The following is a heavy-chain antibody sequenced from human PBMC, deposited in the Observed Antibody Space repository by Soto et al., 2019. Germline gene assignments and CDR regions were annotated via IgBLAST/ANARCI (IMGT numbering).Heavy chain of an antibody. V-gene: IGHV4-59*08. Sequence: SETLSLTCTVSCGSISSYYWSWIRQPPGKGLEWIGYIYYSGSTNYNPSLKSRVTISVDTSKNQFSLRLSSVTAADTAVYYCARLNGYCVGTNYHGYYGMDVWGQGTTVTVSS. CDR3: ARLNGYCVGTNYHGYYGMDV. D-gene: IGHD2-21*01. CDR1: CGSISSYY. CDR2: IYYSGST. J-gene: IGHJ6*02.